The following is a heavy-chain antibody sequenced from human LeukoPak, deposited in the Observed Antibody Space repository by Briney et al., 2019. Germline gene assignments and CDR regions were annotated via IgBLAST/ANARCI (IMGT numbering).Heavy chain of an antibody. V-gene: IGHV3-23*01. CDR2: ISGSGGST. D-gene: IGHD2-2*01. Sequence: GGSLRLSCAASGFTFSSYAMSWVRQAPGKGLEWVSAISGSGGSTYYADSVKGRFTISRDDSKNTLYLQMNSLRAEDTAVYYCARGVCGTSCRYDYYYYGMDVWGQGTTVTVSS. CDR1: GFTFSSYA. J-gene: IGHJ6*02. CDR3: ARGVCGTSCRYDYYYYGMDV.